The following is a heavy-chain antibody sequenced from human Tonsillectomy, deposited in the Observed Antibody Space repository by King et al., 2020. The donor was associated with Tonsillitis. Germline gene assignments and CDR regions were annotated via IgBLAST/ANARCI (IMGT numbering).Heavy chain of an antibody. CDR2: VSTYNGDT. CDR3: ARGASTSSLYSFDY. D-gene: IGHD2-2*01. J-gene: IGHJ4*02. CDR1: GYTFTSYG. Sequence: VQLVQSGAEVKKPGASVKVSCKASGYTFTSYGINWVRQAPGQGLEWMGWVSTYNGDTIYAQNLQGRVTMTIDTSTSTAYMELRSLRSDDTAVYYCARGASTSSLYSFDYWGQGSLVTVSS. V-gene: IGHV1-18*04.